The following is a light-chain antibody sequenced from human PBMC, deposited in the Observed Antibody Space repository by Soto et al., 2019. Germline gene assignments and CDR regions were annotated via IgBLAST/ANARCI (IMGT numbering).Light chain of an antibody. J-gene: IGKJ2*01. CDR1: QDISNY. V-gene: IGKV1-33*01. Sequence: DIQMTQSPSSLSASVGDRVTITCQASQDISNYLNWYQQKPGKAPKLLIYDASTLETGVPSRFSGSGSGTDFTFTISSLQPEDIATYYCQQYDNVRGTFGQGTKLEIK. CDR2: DAS. CDR3: QQYDNVRGT.